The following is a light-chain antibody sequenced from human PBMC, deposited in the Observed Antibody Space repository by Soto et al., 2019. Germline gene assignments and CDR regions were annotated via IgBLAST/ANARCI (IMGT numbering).Light chain of an antibody. J-gene: IGKJ1*01. CDR1: QGISSY. CDR2: NTS. V-gene: IGKV1-8*01. CDR3: QQYDSSPGT. Sequence: AILMTQSPSTLSLSTGDRVTITCRASQGISSYLAWYQQKPGKAPKLLIHNTSSMQAGVPARFSGSGSGTDFTLTISSLQPEDFATYYCQQYDSSPGTFGQGTKVEIK.